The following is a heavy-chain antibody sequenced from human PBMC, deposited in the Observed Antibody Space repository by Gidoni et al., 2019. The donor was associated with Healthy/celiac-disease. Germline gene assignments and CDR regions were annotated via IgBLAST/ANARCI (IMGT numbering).Heavy chain of an antibody. Sequence: TISRDNSKNTLYLQMNSLRAEDTAVYYCAKDRSGWASSGYYNYWGQGTLVTVSS. V-gene: IGHV3-23*01. J-gene: IGHJ4*02. D-gene: IGHD3-22*01. CDR3: AKDRSGWASSGYYNY.